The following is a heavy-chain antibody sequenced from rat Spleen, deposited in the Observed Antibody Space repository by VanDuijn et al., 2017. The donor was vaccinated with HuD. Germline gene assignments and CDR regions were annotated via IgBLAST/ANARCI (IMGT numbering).Heavy chain of an antibody. CDR1: RFTFSDYT. V-gene: IGHV5S10*01. Sequence: EVRLVESGGGLVQPGGSLKLSCTASRFTFSDYTMAWVRQTPKKGLEWVATIFYDGTRTYYRDSVKGRFTISRDNAKNTQYLQMDSLRSEDTATYYCARGGGWYFDFWGPGTMVTVSS. J-gene: IGHJ1*01. D-gene: IGHD1-11*01. CDR2: IFYDGTRT. CDR3: ARGGGWYFDF.